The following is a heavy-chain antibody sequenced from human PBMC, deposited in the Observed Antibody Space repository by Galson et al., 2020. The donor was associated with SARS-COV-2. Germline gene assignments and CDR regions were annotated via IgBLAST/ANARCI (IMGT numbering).Heavy chain of an antibody. Sequence: GGSLRLSCAASGLTISGYWMPWVRQAPGKGLVWVSRINSGASSTSYADYVKGRFTISRDNAKNTLFLEVKSLRAEDTAIDFCAREDRSEAGTFDYWGQGTLVTVSS. D-gene: IGHD6-13*01. V-gene: IGHV3-74*01. CDR2: INSGASST. CDR3: AREDRSEAGTFDY. CDR1: GLTISGYW. J-gene: IGHJ4*02.